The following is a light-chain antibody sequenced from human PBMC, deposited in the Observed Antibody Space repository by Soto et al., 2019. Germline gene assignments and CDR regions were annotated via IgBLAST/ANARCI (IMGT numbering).Light chain of an antibody. J-gene: IGKJ4*01. CDR1: QSVTSSY. CDR3: KQYGYSPT. CDR2: AAS. Sequence: ELVMTQSPATLSLSPGDSATLSCRASQSVTSSYLAWYQQKPGQAPRLLIYAASSRATGIPDRFSGSGSGTEFTLTIRRLEPEDFAVYYCKQYGYSPTCGGGTKVDI. V-gene: IGKV3-20*01.